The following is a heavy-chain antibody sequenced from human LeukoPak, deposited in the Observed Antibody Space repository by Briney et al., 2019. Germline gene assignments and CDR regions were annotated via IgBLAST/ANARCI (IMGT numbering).Heavy chain of an antibody. V-gene: IGHV3-23*01. Sequence: GGSLRLSCAASGFTFNNYAMSWVRQAPGKGLEWVSTISGSGGSTYYADSVKGRFTISRDNSKNTLYLQMNSLRAEDTAVYYCTKDWGSGSYQPDAFDIWGQGTMVTVSS. J-gene: IGHJ3*02. CDR1: GFTFNNYA. CDR3: TKDWGSGSYQPDAFDI. CDR2: ISGSGGST. D-gene: IGHD1-26*01.